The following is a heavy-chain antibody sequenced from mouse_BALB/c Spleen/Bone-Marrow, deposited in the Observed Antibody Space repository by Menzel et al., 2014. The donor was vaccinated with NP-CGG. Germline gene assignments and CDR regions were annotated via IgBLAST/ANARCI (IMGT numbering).Heavy chain of an antibody. J-gene: IGHJ1*01. D-gene: IGHD2-1*01. CDR3: TRSYYGNYFDV. CDR2: INPSNGGT. Sequence: VQLQQSGAELVKPGASVKLSCKASGYTFTSYYMYWVKQRPGQGLEWIGEINPSNGGTNFNEKFKNKATLTVDKSSSTAYMQLSSLTSEDSAVYYCTRSYYGNYFDVWGAGTTVTVSS. CDR1: GYTFTSYY. V-gene: IGHV1S81*02.